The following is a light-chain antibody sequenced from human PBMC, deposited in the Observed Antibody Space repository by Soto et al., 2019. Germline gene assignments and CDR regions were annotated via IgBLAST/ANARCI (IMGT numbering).Light chain of an antibody. J-gene: IGLJ1*01. CDR1: RNDVGNYNL. V-gene: IGLV2-23*01. CDR3: CSYTGATTAYV. CDR2: EDS. Sequence: SVLTQPASVSVSPGQSITVSCTGSRNDVGNYNLVSWYQQSPGKAPKLLIYEDSKRPSGVSNRFSGSKSGDTASLTISGLQTEDEADYYCCSYTGATTAYVFGTGTKVTVL.